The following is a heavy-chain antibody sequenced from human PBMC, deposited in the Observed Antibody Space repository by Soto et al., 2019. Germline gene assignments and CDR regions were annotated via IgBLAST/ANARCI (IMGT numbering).Heavy chain of an antibody. CDR2: INHSGST. CDR3: TLFTMVRGVFDY. D-gene: IGHD3-10*01. Sequence: QVQLHQWGAGLLKPSETLSLTCAVYGGSFSGYYWSWIRQPPGKGLEWIGEINHSGSTNYNPSLKSRVTISVDTSKNQFSLKLSSVTAADTAVYYCTLFTMVRGVFDYWGQGTLVTVSS. J-gene: IGHJ4*02. V-gene: IGHV4-34*01. CDR1: GGSFSGYY.